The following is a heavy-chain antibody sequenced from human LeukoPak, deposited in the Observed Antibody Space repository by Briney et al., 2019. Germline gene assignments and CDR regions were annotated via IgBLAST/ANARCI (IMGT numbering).Heavy chain of an antibody. J-gene: IGHJ4*02. CDR3: ARDASGPFDY. D-gene: IGHD1-14*01. CDR1: GFTFSSYG. Sequence: GGSLRLSCAASGFTFSSYGMHWVRQAPGKGLGWVAFIRYDGSNKYYADSVKGRFTISRDNAKNSLYLQMNSLRAEDTAVYYCARDASGPFDYWGQGTLVTVSS. CDR2: IRYDGSNK. V-gene: IGHV3-30*02.